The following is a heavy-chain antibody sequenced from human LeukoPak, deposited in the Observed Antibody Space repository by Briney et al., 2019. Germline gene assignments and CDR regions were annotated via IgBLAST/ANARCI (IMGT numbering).Heavy chain of an antibody. CDR2: ISAYNGNT. CDR3: ARVGRYSHRPGAFEI. V-gene: IGHV1-18*01. J-gene: IGHJ3*02. Sequence: ASVKVSCKASGYTFTSYAMNWVRQAPGQGLEWMGWISAYNGNTDYAQKLQGRVTVTTDTSTNTAYMNLRSLRSDDTAVYYCARVGRYSHRPGAFEIWGQGTMVTVSS. CDR1: GYTFTSYA. D-gene: IGHD3-9*01.